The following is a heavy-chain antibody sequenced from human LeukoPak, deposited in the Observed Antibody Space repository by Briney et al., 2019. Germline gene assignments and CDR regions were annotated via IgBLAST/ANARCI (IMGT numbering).Heavy chain of an antibody. CDR3: ARGHNYYGMDV. Sequence: ASVKVSCKASGYTFASYEISWVRQATGQGLEWMGWMNPTSGDTEYAQKFQGRITMTMSTSISTAYMELTSLRSEDTAVYYCARGHNYYGMDVWGQGTTVTVTS. J-gene: IGHJ6*02. CDR1: GYTFASYE. V-gene: IGHV1-8*01. CDR2: MNPTSGDT.